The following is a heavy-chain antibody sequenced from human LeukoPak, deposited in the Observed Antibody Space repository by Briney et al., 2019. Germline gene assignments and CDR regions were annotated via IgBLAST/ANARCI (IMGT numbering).Heavy chain of an antibody. CDR3: ATVARGGQWLVPWFDP. J-gene: IGHJ5*02. Sequence: PPETLSLTCTVSGGSISSYYWSWIRQPPGKGLEWIGYIYYSGSTNYNPSLKSRVTISADTSKNQFSLKLSSVTAADTAVYYCATVARGGQWLVPWFDPWGQGTLVTVSS. V-gene: IGHV4-59*01. CDR2: IYYSGST. D-gene: IGHD6-19*01. CDR1: GGSISSYY.